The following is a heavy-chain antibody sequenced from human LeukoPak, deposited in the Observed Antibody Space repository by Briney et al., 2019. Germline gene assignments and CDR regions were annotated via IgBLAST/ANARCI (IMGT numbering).Heavy chain of an antibody. D-gene: IGHD1-1*01. J-gene: IGHJ4*02. CDR3: ARDLRDWNL. CDR1: GYTFTGYY. CDR2: IHPRDSST. V-gene: IGHV1-2*06. Sequence: ASVKVSCKASGYTFTGYYIHWVRQAPGQGPEWMGRIHPRDSSTTYAQKFQGRVTLTSDASINTAFLELTRLTSDDTAIYYCARDLRDWNLWAQGTLVTVSS.